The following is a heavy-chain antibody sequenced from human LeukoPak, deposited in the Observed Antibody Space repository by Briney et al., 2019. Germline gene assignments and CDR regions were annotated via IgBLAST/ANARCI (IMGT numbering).Heavy chain of an antibody. CDR3: ARDSGSYERDY. CDR1: GGSISSSSYY. V-gene: IGHV4-39*07. D-gene: IGHD1-26*01. J-gene: IGHJ4*02. CDR2: IYHSGST. Sequence: PSETLSLTCTVSGGSISSSSYYWGWIRQPPGKGLEWIGSIYHSGSTYYNPSLKSRVTISVDTSKNQFSLKLSSVTAADTAVYYCARDSGSYERDYWGQGTLVTVSS.